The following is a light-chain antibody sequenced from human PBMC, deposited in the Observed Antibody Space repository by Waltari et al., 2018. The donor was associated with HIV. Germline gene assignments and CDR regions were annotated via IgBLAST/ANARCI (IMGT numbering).Light chain of an antibody. Sequence: QSALTQPASVSGSPGQSITVSCSGSGSDLSSYDYFSWFQQHPDKAPKLIIFHVNNRPSGISSRFSASKSGRTASLTISGLQPDDEADYFCCAYTSRGTWVFGGGTRVTVL. J-gene: IGLJ3*02. CDR3: CAYTSRGTWV. CDR1: GSDLSSYDY. CDR2: HVN. V-gene: IGLV2-14*03.